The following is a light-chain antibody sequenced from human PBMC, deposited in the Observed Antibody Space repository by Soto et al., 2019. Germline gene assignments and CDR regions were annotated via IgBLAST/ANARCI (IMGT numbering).Light chain of an antibody. CDR2: DAS. CDR1: QSVRSS. V-gene: IGKV3-15*01. J-gene: IGKJ5*01. CDR3: QQYNNWPPIT. Sequence: EIVMTQSPGTLSVSPGERATLFCRASQSVRSSLAWYQQKPGQAPRLFIYDASTRATGIPARFSGSGSVTEFTLTISSLQSEDFAVYYCQQYNNWPPITFGQGTRLENK.